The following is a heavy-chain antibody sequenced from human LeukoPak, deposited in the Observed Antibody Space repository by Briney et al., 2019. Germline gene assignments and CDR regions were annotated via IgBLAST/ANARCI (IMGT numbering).Heavy chain of an antibody. CDR3: ARKVPNDSSGYYYRGQFDP. D-gene: IGHD3-22*01. J-gene: IGHJ5*02. CDR2: IIPIFGTA. CDR1: GGTFSSYA. Sequence: SVKVSCKASGGTFSSYAISWVRQAPGQGLEWMGGIIPIFGTANYSQKFQGRVTITADKSTSTAYMELSSLRSEDTAVYYCARKVPNDSSGYYYRGQFDPWGQGTLVTVSS. V-gene: IGHV1-69*06.